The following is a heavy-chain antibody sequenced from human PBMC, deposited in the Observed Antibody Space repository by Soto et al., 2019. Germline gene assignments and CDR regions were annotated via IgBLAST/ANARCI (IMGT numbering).Heavy chain of an antibody. Sequence: SVKVSCKASGGAFGRYSVSWVRQAPGQGLEWIGGVIPAFNTSNYSLKFQGRVAIFADLSTSTVFMELRSLRSEDTALYYCARGDEMTAVTIFEYWGQGTLVTVSS. CDR2: VIPAFNTS. J-gene: IGHJ4*02. V-gene: IGHV1-69*13. CDR1: GGAFGRYS. CDR3: ARGDEMTAVTIFEY. D-gene: IGHD4-17*01.